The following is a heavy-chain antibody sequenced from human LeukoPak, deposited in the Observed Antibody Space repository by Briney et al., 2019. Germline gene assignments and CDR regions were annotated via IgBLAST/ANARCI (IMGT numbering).Heavy chain of an antibody. Sequence: ASVKVSCKASGYTFTGYYMHWVRQAPGQGLEWMGWINPNSGGTNYAQKFQGRVTMTRDTSTSTAYMELRSLRSDDTAVYYCARVGTWGKVDYWGQGTLVTVSS. V-gene: IGHV1-2*02. J-gene: IGHJ4*02. CDR1: GYTFTGYY. D-gene: IGHD7-27*01. CDR2: INPNSGGT. CDR3: ARVGTWGKVDY.